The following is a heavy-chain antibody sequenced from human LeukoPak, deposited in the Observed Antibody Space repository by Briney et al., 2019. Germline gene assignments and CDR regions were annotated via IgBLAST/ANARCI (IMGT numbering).Heavy chain of an antibody. J-gene: IGHJ4*02. CDR1: GFTFSSYW. Sequence: PGGSLRLSCAASGFTFSSYWMHWVRQAPGKGLVWVSRINSDGSSTSYADSVKGRFTISRDNAKSTLYLQMDSLRVEDTAVYYCARPTTTVSPYWGQGTLVTVSS. CDR3: ARPTTTVSPY. CDR2: INSDGSST. D-gene: IGHD4-17*01. V-gene: IGHV3-74*01.